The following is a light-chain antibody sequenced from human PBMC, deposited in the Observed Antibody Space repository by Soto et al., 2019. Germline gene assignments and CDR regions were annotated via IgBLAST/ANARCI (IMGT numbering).Light chain of an antibody. J-gene: IGKJ1*01. CDR2: KAS. Sequence: DIQMTQSPSTLSGSVVDRVTITWRSSQTISSWLASYQQKPGKAPKLLIYKASTLKSGVPSRFSGSGSGTEFTLTISSLQPDDFATYYCQHYNSYSEAFGQGTKVDIK. V-gene: IGKV1-5*03. CDR3: QHYNSYSEA. CDR1: QTISSW.